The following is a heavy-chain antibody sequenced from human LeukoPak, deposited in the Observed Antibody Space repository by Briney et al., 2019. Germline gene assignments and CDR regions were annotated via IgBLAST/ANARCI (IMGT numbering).Heavy chain of an antibody. V-gene: IGHV3-7*01. D-gene: IGHD3-16*01. CDR3: ARDINAYYFDY. J-gene: IGHJ4*02. Sequence: GGSLRLSCAASGFTFSSYWMSWVRQAPGKGLEWVANIKQDGSEKYYVDSVKGRFTISRDNAKNSLYLQMNRLRAEDTAVYYCARDINAYYFDYWGQGTLVTVSS. CDR2: IKQDGSEK. CDR1: GFTFSSYW.